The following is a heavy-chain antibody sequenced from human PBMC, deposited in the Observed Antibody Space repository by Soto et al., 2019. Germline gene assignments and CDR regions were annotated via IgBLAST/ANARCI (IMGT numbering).Heavy chain of an antibody. Sequence: ASVKVSCKASGYTFTSYAMHWARQAPGQRLEWMGWINAGNGNTKYSQKFQGRVTITRDTSASTAYMELSSLRSEDTAVYYCARDLREDAFDIWGQGTMVTVSS. J-gene: IGHJ3*02. CDR3: ARDLREDAFDI. CDR2: INAGNGNT. CDR1: GYTFTSYA. V-gene: IGHV1-3*01.